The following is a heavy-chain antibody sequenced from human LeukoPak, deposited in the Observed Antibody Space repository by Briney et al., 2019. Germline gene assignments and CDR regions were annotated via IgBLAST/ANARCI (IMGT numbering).Heavy chain of an antibody. D-gene: IGHD5-12*01. CDR1: GFTVSSNY. CDR2: IYSGGST. V-gene: IGHV3-66*02. J-gene: IGHJ4*02. CDR3: AAHSGYDYSDY. Sequence: PGGSLRLSCADSGFTVSSNYMSWVRQAPGKGLEWVSVIYSGGSTYYADSVKGRFTISRDNSKNTLYLQMNSLRAEDTAVYYCAAHSGYDYSDYWGQGTLVTVSS.